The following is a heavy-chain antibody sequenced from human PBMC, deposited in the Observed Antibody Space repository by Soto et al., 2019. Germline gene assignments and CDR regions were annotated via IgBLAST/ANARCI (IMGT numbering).Heavy chain of an antibody. Sequence: GGSLRLSCAASGFTVSSNYMSWVRQAPGKGLEWVSVIYSGGSTYYADSVKGRFTISRDNSKNTLYLQMNSLRAEDTAVYCCARVLRFLDSYYYYYMDVWGKGTTVTVSS. CDR3: ARVLRFLDSYYYYYMDV. CDR1: GFTVSSNY. J-gene: IGHJ6*03. D-gene: IGHD3-3*01. CDR2: IYSGGST. V-gene: IGHV3-66*01.